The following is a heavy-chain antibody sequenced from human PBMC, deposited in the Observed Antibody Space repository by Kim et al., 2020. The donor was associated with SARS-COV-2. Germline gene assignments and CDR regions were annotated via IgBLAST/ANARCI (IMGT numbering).Heavy chain of an antibody. CDR2: T. Sequence: TQYAQKFQGRVTMTRDTTLTTADMELSSLRSDDTAVYYCAREVSGTGGFEYGGQGTLVTVSS. D-gene: IGHD7-27*01. CDR3: AREVSGTGGFEY. J-gene: IGHJ4*02. V-gene: IGHV1-2*02.